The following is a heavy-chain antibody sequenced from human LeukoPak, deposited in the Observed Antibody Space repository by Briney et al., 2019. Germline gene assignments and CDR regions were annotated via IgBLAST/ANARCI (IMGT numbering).Heavy chain of an antibody. Sequence: GASVKVSCKASGYTFNGYYMHWVRQAPGQGLEWMGWINPKSGVTNFAQYFQGRVTMTRDTSISTAYMELSRLRSDDTAVYYCARSMVRDARFYYYYYMDVWGKGTTVTISS. J-gene: IGHJ6*03. CDR2: INPKSGVT. CDR1: GYTFNGYY. CDR3: ARSMVRDARFYYYYYMDV. V-gene: IGHV1-2*02. D-gene: IGHD3-10*01.